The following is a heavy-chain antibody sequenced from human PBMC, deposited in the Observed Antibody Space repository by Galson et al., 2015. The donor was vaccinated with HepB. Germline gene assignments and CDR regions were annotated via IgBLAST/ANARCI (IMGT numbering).Heavy chain of an antibody. D-gene: IGHD5/OR15-5a*01. CDR1: GFTSTSSA. J-gene: IGHJ6*02. V-gene: IGHV1-2*04. CDR2: INPNSGGT. CDR3: ARDTSTIGWYYGMDV. Sequence: SVKVSCKASGFTSTSSAVQWVRQAPGQGPEWMGWINPNSGGTNYAQKFQGWVTMTRDTSISTAYMELSRLRSDDTAVYYCARDTSTIGWYYGMDVWGQGTTVTVSS.